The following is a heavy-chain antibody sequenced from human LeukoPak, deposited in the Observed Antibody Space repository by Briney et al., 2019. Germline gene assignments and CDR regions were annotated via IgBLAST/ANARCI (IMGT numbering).Heavy chain of an antibody. CDR2: IYYSGST. CDR1: GGSISSGGYY. V-gene: IGHV4-31*03. Sequence: SETLSLTCTVSGGSISSGGYYWSWIRQHPGKGLEWIGYIYYSGSTYYNPSLKSRVTISVDTSKNQFSLKLSSVTAADTAVYYCARVGAHHPDLGLLNKIGFDYWGQGTLVTVSS. D-gene: IGHD7-27*01. J-gene: IGHJ4*02. CDR3: ARVGAHHPDLGLLNKIGFDY.